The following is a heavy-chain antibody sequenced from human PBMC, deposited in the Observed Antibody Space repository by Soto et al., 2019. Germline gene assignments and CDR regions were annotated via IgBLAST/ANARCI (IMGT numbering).Heavy chain of an antibody. CDR1: GGSISSYY. Sequence: QVQLQESGPGLVKPSETLSLTCTVSGGSISSYYWSWIRQPPGKGLEWIGYIYYSGTTNYNPSLKSRVTISVDTSKNQLSLKLSSVTAADTAVYYCARRYGYSVAYWGQGTRVTVSS. D-gene: IGHD5-18*01. J-gene: IGHJ4*02. CDR2: IYYSGTT. CDR3: ARRYGYSVAY. V-gene: IGHV4-59*08.